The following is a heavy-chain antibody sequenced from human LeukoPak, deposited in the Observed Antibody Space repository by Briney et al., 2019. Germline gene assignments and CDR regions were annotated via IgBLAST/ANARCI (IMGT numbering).Heavy chain of an antibody. CDR1: GFTFSSYG. J-gene: IGHJ6*02. D-gene: IGHD3-10*01. CDR2: IKSDGSST. Sequence: GGSLRLSCAASGFTFSSYGMHWVRQAPGKGLVWVSRIKSDGSSTSYADSVKGRFTISRDNAKNTLYLQMNSLRAEDTAVYYCARERRPVIIYYGSGSGAYGMDVWGQGTTVTVSS. CDR3: ARERRPVIIYYGSGSGAYGMDV. V-gene: IGHV3-74*01.